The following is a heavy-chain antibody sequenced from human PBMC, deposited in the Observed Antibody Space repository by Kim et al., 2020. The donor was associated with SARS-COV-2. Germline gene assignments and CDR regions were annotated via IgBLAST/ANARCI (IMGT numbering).Heavy chain of an antibody. J-gene: IGHJ2*01. CDR1: GFIFSNYA. V-gene: IGHV3-23*01. D-gene: IGHD3-9*01. Sequence: GGSLRLSCAGSGFIFSNYAMNWVRQAPGKGLEWVSAISGSGGNIYYADSVKGRFTISRDNSQNTVYLQMNSLRDEDAAVYYCTKTRPATGFHWYFDVWG. CDR2: ISGSGGNI. CDR3: TKTRPATGFHWYFDV.